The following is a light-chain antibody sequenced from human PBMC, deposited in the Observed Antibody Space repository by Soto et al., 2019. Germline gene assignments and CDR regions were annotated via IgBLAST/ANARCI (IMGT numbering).Light chain of an antibody. Sequence: EIVSTQSPATLSLSPGERATLSCRASQSVSSYLAWYQQKPGQAPRLLIYDASNRATGIPARFSGSGSVTDFTLTISSLEPEDFAVYYCQQYHNWPITFGQGTRLDI. V-gene: IGKV3-11*01. CDR3: QQYHNWPIT. CDR2: DAS. J-gene: IGKJ5*01. CDR1: QSVSSY.